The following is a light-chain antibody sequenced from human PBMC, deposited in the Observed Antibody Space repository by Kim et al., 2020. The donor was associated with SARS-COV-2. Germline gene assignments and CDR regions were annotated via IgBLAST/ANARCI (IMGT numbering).Light chain of an antibody. CDR2: DAF. CDR3: QQRSNWPPYT. J-gene: IGKJ2*01. Sequence: LSPRQRGNLSCTAHPLLYTYLALYPQKPGQGPWPLDSDAFQRATGIPARVSGSGSWTEFPLTNRSLEPEDFGVYYCQQRSNWPPYTLGQGTNLEI. V-gene: IGKV3-11*01. CDR1: PLLYTY.